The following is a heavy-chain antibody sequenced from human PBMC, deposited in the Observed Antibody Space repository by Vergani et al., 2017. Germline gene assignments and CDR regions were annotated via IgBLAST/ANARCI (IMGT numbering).Heavy chain of an antibody. D-gene: IGHD2-15*01. J-gene: IGHJ5*02. CDR2: MHHSGGT. CDR3: ARDLVAQNWFDP. Sequence: QVLLQESGPGLVKPSETLSLTCTVSDYSISDNYYWGWIRQPPVKGLEWIASMHHSGGTYYNPSLKTRVGISLDTSKNQVFLSLTSVTAADTAVYYCARDLVAQNWFDPWGQGTLVTVSS. V-gene: IGHV4-38-2*02. CDR1: DYSISDNYY.